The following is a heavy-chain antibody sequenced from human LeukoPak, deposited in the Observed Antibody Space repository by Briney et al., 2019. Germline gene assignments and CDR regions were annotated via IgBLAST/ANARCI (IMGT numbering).Heavy chain of an antibody. D-gene: IGHD6-13*01. Sequence: ASVKVSCKASGYTFTSYYMHWVRQAPGQGLEWMGIINPSGGSTSYAQKFQGRVTITADESTSTAYMELSSLRSEDTAVYYCARDHHYSSSWYNWFDPWGQGTLVTVSS. CDR1: GYTFTSYY. CDR3: ARDHHYSSSWYNWFDP. V-gene: IGHV1-46*01. CDR2: INPSGGST. J-gene: IGHJ5*02.